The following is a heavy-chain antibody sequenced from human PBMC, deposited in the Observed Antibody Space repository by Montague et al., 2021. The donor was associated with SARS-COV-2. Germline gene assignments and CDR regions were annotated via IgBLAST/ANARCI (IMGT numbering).Heavy chain of an antibody. V-gene: IGHV3-13*04. CDR3: ARGGEGSSSSRPDY. Sequence: SLRLSCAASGFTFGGYDMNWVRQAPGKGLEWVSSIGIGGDTYYLGSLKGRFIISSEYANNSLYLQMNSLRVGDTAVYYFARGGEGSSSSRPDYWGQGTLVTVSS. CDR1: GFTFGGYD. D-gene: IGHD1-26*01. CDR2: IGIGGDT. J-gene: IGHJ4*02.